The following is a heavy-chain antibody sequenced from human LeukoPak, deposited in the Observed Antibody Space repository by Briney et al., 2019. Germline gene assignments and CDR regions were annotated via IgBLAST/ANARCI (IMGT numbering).Heavy chain of an antibody. CDR2: IYYSGST. D-gene: IGHD6-19*01. J-gene: IGHJ4*02. CDR1: GGSISSYD. CDR3: ARAPGYSSGLDY. Sequence: SETLSLTCTVSGGSISSYDWSWIRQPPGKGLEWIGYIYYSGSTNYNPSLKSRVTISVDTSKNQFSLKLSSVTAADTAVYYCARAPGYSSGLDYWGQGTLVTVSS. V-gene: IGHV4-59*01.